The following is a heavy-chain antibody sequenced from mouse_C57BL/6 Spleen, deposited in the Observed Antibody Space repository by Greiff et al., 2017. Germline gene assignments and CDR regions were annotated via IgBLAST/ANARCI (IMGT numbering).Heavy chain of an antibody. D-gene: IGHD4-1*01. J-gene: IGHJ2*01. Sequence: EVQLVESGGGLVQPRGSLKLSCAASGFTFTTYAMHWVRQAPGKGLEWVARIRSKSSNYATYYADPEKDRFTISRDDSPSMPYLQMNKLKTEDTAEDCGVKELAGVYFDYWGQGTTVTVSS. CDR2: IRSKSSNYAT. CDR1: GFTFTTYA. CDR3: VKELAGVYFDY. V-gene: IGHV10-3*01.